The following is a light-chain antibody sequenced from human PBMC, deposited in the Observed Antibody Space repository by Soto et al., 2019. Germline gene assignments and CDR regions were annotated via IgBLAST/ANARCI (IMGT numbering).Light chain of an antibody. J-gene: IGKJ3*01. V-gene: IGKV3-20*01. CDR3: QLYGGSAPRGT. CDR2: GAS. Sequence: EVVLTQSPGTLSLSPGARATLSCRASQSVNDNHLAWYQQKGGQAPRRLIYGASTRATGVPERFSGSGFGTAYSLIINRREPEDFALYYCQLYGGSAPRGTFGPGTTVEI. CDR1: QSVNDNH.